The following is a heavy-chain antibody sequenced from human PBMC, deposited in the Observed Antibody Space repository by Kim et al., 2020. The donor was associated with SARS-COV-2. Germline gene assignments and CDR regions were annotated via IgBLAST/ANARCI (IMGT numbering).Heavy chain of an antibody. V-gene: IGHV7-4-1*02. D-gene: IGHD3-10*01. CDR1: GYTFTSYA. J-gene: IGHJ5*02. CDR3: VWFGELSDLDP. Sequence: ASVKVSCKASGYTFTSYAMNWVRQAPGQGLEWMGWINTNTGNPTYAQGFTGRFVFSLDTSVSTAYLQISSLKAEDTAVYYCVWFGELSDLDPWGQGTLVTVSS. CDR2: INTNTGNP.